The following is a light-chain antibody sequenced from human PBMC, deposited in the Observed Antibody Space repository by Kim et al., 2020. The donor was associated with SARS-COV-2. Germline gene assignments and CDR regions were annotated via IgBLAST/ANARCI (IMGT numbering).Light chain of an antibody. J-gene: IGKJ2*01. CDR2: DAS. V-gene: IGKV1-5*01. CDR3: QQYNDYLYT. Sequence: SASIGDRVTITWRASHNINTWLAWYQQKQGKAPKLLIYDASSLERGVPARFSGTGSGTEFTLTISSLLTDDFATYYCQQYNDYLYTFGQGTKLEI. CDR1: HNINTW.